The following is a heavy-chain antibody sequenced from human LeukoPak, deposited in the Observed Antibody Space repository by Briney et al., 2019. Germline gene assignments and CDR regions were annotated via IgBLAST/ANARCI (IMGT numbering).Heavy chain of an antibody. CDR2: ISFDGSKK. CDR3: VRSRATSGGYYFAY. V-gene: IGHV3-30*04. J-gene: IGHJ4*02. CDR1: GFTFSNYA. D-gene: IGHD3-16*01. Sequence: GGFLRLSCAASGFTFSNYAMHWVRQAPGKGLEWVAVISFDGSKKYYADSVKGQFTISRDNSKSTLYLQMNSLRAEDTALYYCVRSRATSGGYYFAYWGQGALVTVSS.